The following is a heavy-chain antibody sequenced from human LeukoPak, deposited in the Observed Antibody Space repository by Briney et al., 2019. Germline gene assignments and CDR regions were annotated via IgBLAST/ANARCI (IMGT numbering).Heavy chain of an antibody. CDR1: GGSISSSSYY. Sequence: SETLSLTCTVSGGSISSSSYYWGWIRQPPGKGLEWIGSIYYSGSTYYNPSLKSRVTRSVDTSKNQFSLKLSSVTAADTAVYYCARSTGIAVAGFDYWGQGTLVTVSS. V-gene: IGHV4-39*07. CDR2: IYYSGST. J-gene: IGHJ4*02. D-gene: IGHD6-19*01. CDR3: ARSTGIAVAGFDY.